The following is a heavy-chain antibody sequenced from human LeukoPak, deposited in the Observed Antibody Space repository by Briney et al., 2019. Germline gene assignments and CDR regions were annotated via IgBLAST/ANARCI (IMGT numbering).Heavy chain of an antibody. Sequence: PSQTLSLTCAVSGGSISSGGYSWSWIRQPPGKGLEWIGYIYHSGSTYYNPSLKSRVTISVDRSKNRFSLKLSSVTAADTAVYYCARARGPTTVVTPPAFDIWGQGTMVTVSS. CDR1: GGSISSGGYS. CDR2: IYHSGST. D-gene: IGHD4-23*01. CDR3: ARARGPTTVVTPPAFDI. J-gene: IGHJ3*02. V-gene: IGHV4-30-2*01.